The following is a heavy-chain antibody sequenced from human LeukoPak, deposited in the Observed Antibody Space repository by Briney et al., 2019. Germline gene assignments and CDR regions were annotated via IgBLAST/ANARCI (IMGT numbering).Heavy chain of an antibody. Sequence: ASVKVSCKASGYTFTGYYMHWVRQAHGQGLEWMGLINPYSGGTNYAQRFQGRVTMTRDTSISTAYMELSRLRSDDTAVYYCARHVEQQQYYYYYYYMDVWGKGTTVTISS. V-gene: IGHV1-2*02. D-gene: IGHD6-13*01. CDR3: ARHVEQQQYYYYYYYMDV. CDR2: INPYSGGT. CDR1: GYTFTGYY. J-gene: IGHJ6*03.